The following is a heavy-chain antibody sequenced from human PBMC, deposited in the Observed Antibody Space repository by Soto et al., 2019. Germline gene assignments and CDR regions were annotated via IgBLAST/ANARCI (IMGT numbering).Heavy chain of an antibody. CDR1: GGSISSGGYY. Sequence: QVQLQESGPGLVKPSQTLSLTCTVSGGSISSGGYYWYWIRQHPGKGLEWIGYIYYSGTTYYNPSLKRRVNISVDTSKNQFSLKLCSVTAADTAVYYCAASCVACGGFNYYGMDVWGQGTTVTVSS. CDR2: IYYSGTT. J-gene: IGHJ6*02. CDR3: AASCVACGGFNYYGMDV. D-gene: IGHD2-21*01. V-gene: IGHV4-31*03.